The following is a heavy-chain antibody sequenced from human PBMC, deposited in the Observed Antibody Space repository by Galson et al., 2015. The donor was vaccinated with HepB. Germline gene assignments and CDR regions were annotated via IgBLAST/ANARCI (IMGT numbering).Heavy chain of an antibody. D-gene: IGHD4-17*01. CDR2: IYWDDDK. CDR1: GFSLSTNKVA. V-gene: IGHV2-5*02. J-gene: IGHJ3*02. CDR3: AHKPTADNHDAFDI. Sequence: PALVKPTQPLTLTCTFSGFSLSTNKVAVAWIRQTPGKALEWLALIYWDDDKRYSPSLKSRLTITKDTSKNQVILTMTTMDPVDTATYYCAHKPTADNHDAFDIWGQGTMVTVSS.